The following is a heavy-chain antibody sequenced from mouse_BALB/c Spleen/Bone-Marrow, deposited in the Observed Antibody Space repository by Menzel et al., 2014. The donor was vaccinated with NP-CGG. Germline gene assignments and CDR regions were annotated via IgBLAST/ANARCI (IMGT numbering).Heavy chain of an antibody. CDR3: ARSQAYYGNYFDY. V-gene: IGHV5-6-3*01. Sequence: DVKLVESGGGLVQPGGPLKLSCAASGFTFSSYGMSWVRQTPDKRLELVATINSNGGSTYYPDSVKGRFTISRDNAKNTLYLQMSSLKSEDTAMYYCARSQAYYGNYFDYWGQGTTLTVSS. CDR1: GFTFSSYG. J-gene: IGHJ2*01. CDR2: INSNGGST. D-gene: IGHD2-10*01.